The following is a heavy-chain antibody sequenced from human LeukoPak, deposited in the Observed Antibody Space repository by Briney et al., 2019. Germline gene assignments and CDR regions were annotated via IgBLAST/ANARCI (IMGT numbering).Heavy chain of an antibody. CDR3: ARIIVGATGIDY. V-gene: IGHV3-74*01. J-gene: IGHJ4*02. CDR2: INTDGSLT. CDR1: GFTFSSYS. Sequence: GGSLRLSCAASGFTFSSYSMNWVRQAPGKGLVWVSRINTDGSLTNYADSVKGRFTMSRDNAKNTLYLQMNSLRAEDTAVYYCARIIVGATGIDYWGQGTLVTVSS. D-gene: IGHD1-26*01.